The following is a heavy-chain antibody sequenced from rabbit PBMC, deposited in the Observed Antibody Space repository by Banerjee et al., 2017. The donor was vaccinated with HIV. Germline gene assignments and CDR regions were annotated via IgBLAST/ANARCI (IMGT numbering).Heavy chain of an antibody. D-gene: IGHD2-1*01. J-gene: IGHJ4*01. CDR2: IKIGAGGT. CDR3: ARGDGGGDYGSAYNL. Sequence: QSLEESGGDLVKPGASLTLTCTASGIDFSSYYDMCWVRQAPGKGLEWIACIKIGAGGTYYASWAKGRFTISNPSSTTVTLQMTSLTAADTATYFCARGDGGGDYGSAYNLWGPGTLVTVS. CDR1: GIDFSSYYD. V-gene: IGHV1S40*01.